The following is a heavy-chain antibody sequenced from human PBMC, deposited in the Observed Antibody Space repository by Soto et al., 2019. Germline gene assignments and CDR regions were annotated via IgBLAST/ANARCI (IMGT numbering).Heavy chain of an antibody. Sequence: SVKVSCKASGGTFRSNAISWVQQAPGQGLEWMGGIIPIFGTANYAQKFQGRVTITADESTSTAYMELSSLRSEDTAVYYCARHPGGRGYYYGMDVWGQGTRVTVS. D-gene: IGHD2-15*01. CDR3: ARHPGGRGYYYGMDV. CDR2: IIPIFGTA. J-gene: IGHJ6*02. V-gene: IGHV1-69*13. CDR1: GGTFRSNA.